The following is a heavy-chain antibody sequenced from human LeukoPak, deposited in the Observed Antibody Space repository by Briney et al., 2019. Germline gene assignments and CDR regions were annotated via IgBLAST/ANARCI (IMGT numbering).Heavy chain of an antibody. CDR1: GGSISTYY. CDR2: IYTSGST. V-gene: IGHV4-4*07. D-gene: IGHD5-12*01. Sequence: SETLSLTCTVSGGSISTYYWSWIRQPAGKGLEWIGRIYTSGSTNYNPSLKSRVTMSVDTSKNQFSLKLSSVTAADTAVYYCARLTLVATRIDPWGQGTLVTVSS. J-gene: IGHJ5*02. CDR3: ARLTLVATRIDP.